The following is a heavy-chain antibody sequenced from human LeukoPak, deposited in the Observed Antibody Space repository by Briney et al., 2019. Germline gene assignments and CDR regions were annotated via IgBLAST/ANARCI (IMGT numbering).Heavy chain of an antibody. J-gene: IGHJ6*02. Sequence: ASVKVSCKASGGTFSSYAISWVRQAPGQGLEWMGGIIPIFGTANYAQKFQGRVTITADESTSTAYMELSSLRSEDTAVYYCARDRVVVLSLYYYGMDVWGQGTTVTVSS. CDR2: IIPIFGTA. D-gene: IGHD3-22*01. V-gene: IGHV1-69*01. CDR3: ARDRVVVLSLYYYGMDV. CDR1: GGTFSSYA.